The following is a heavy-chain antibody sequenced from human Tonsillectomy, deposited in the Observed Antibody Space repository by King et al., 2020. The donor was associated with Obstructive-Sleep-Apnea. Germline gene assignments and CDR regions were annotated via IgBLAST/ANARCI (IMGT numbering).Heavy chain of an antibody. CDR2: IKKDGSEK. CDR1: GFTFSSYW. V-gene: IGHV3-7*01. CDR3: ASDIVVVPAAAFDI. J-gene: IGHJ3*02. Sequence: QLVQSGGGLVQPGGSLRLSCAASGFTFSSYWMSWVRQAPGKGREWGAKIKKDGSEKYYVDSVKGRFTISRDNAKNSLYLQMNSLRAEDTAVYYCASDIVVVPAAAFDIWGQGTMVTVSS. D-gene: IGHD2-2*01.